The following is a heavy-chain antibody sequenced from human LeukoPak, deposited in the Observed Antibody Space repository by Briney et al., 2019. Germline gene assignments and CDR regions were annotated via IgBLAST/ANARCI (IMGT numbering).Heavy chain of an antibody. J-gene: IGHJ3*02. V-gene: IGHV1-2*02. CDR3: ARDKSGSYYGHDASDI. D-gene: IGHD1-26*01. CDR1: GYTFTGYH. CDR2: INPNSGGT. Sequence: GASVKVSCKASGYTFTGYHMHWVRQAPGQGLEWMGWINPNSGGTNYAQKFQGRVTMTRDTSISTAYMELSRLRSDDTAVYYCARDKSGSYYGHDASDIWGQGTMVTVSS.